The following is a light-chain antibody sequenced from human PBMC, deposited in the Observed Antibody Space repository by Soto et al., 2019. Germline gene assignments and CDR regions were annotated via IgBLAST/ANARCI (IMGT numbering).Light chain of an antibody. Sequence: IQLTQSPSTLPASVGDRVTLTCRASQSISNWLAWYQQKPGTAPKLLIYHASILQTAVPSRFSGNGSGTEFTLTISSLQPGDFATYYCQQYNSYSFGQGSRVEIK. CDR1: QSISNW. CDR2: HAS. CDR3: QQYNSYS. V-gene: IGKV1-5*01. J-gene: IGKJ1*01.